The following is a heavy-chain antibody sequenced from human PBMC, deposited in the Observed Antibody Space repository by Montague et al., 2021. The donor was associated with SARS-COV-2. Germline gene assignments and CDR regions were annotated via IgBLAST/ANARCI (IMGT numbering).Heavy chain of an antibody. CDR2: IHHGGST. V-gene: IGHV4-34*01. D-gene: IGHD3-10*01. CDR3: ARLGDGLVPAPRLGVGPYYSYDGMDV. J-gene: IGHJ6*04. CDR1: GGSFSTYS. Sequence: SETLSLTCAVHGGSFSTYSWNWIRQPPGKGLEWIGEIHHGGSTNYNPSLKSRVTISADTSKNQFSLKLTSVAAADTAVYYCARLGDGLVPAPRLGVGPYYSYDGMDVWGKGTTVTVSS.